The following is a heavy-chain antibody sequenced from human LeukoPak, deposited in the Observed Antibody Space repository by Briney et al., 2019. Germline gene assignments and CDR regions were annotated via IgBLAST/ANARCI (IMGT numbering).Heavy chain of an antibody. CDR1: GYTFTSYG. CDR3: ARDLQTHVDTAMVGGYDY. D-gene: IGHD5-18*01. Sequence: ASVKVSCKASGYTFTSYGISWVRQAPGQGLEWMGWISAYNGNTNYAQKLQGRVTMTTDTSTSTAYMELRSLRSDDTAVYYCARDLQTHVDTAMVGGYDYWGQGTLVTVSS. J-gene: IGHJ4*02. CDR2: ISAYNGNT. V-gene: IGHV1-18*01.